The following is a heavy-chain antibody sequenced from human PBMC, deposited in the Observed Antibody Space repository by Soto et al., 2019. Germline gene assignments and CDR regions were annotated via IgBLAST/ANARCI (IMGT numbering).Heavy chain of an antibody. CDR2: INAGNGNT. J-gene: IGHJ6*02. CDR3: ASAVSRRSGWGLGMDV. D-gene: IGHD6-19*01. Sequence: QVQLVQSGAEVKKPGASVKVSCKASGYTFTSYAMHWVRQAPGQRLEWMGWINAGNGNTKYSQKFQGRVTISRDTSASTAYMELSSLSSEETAVYYCASAVSRRSGWGLGMDVWGQGTTVTVSS. V-gene: IGHV1-3*01. CDR1: GYTFTSYA.